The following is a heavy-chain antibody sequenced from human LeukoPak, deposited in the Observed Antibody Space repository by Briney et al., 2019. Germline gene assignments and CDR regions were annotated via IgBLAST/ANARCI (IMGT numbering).Heavy chain of an antibody. CDR3: AKESITIFGVADLYFDY. V-gene: IGHV1-46*01. CDR1: GYTFTSYY. D-gene: IGHD3-3*01. Sequence: ASVKVSCKASGYTFTSYYMHWVRQAPGQGLEWMGIINPSGGSTSYAQKFQGRVTMTRDTSTSTVYMELSSLRSEDTAVYYCAKESITIFGVADLYFDYWGQGTLVTVSS. CDR2: INPSGGST. J-gene: IGHJ4*02.